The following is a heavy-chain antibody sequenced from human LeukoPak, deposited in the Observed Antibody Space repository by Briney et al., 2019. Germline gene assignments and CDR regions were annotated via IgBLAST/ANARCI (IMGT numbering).Heavy chain of an antibody. CDR1: GGSISSYY. J-gene: IGHJ4*02. D-gene: IGHD6-13*01. CDR3: ARQHAGYFDY. V-gene: IGHV4-59*01. CDR2: IYYSGST. Sequence: SESLSLTCTVSGGSISSYYWSWIRPPPGKGLEWIGYIYYSGSTNYNPSLKSRVTISVDTSKNQFSLKLSSVTAADTAVYYCARQHAGYFDYWGQGTLVTVSS.